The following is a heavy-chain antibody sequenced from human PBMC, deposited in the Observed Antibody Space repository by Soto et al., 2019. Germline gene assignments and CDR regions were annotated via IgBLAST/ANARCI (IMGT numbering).Heavy chain of an antibody. D-gene: IGHD6-19*01. CDR2: IYSGGST. CDR3: ARETLAVAGTPDYYYGMDV. J-gene: IGHJ6*02. CDR1: GFTVSSNY. Sequence: GGSLRLSCAASGFTVSSNYMSWVRQAQGKGLEWVSVIYSGGSTYYADSVKGRFTISRDNSKNTLYLQMNSLRAEDTAVYYCARETLAVAGTPDYYYGMDVWGQGTTVTVSS. V-gene: IGHV3-66*01.